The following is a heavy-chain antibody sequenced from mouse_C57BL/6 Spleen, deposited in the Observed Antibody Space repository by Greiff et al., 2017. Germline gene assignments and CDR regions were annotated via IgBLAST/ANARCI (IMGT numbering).Heavy chain of an antibody. CDR1: GFNIKDDY. CDR2: IDPENGDT. D-gene: IGHD2-4*01. Sequence: VQLKESGAELVRPGASVKLSCTASGFNIKDDYMHWVKQRPEQGLEWIGWIDPENGDTEYASKFQGKATITADTSSNTVYLQLSSLTSEDSAVYYCTTRDYALFAYWGQGTLVTVSA. J-gene: IGHJ3*01. CDR3: TTRDYALFAY. V-gene: IGHV14-4*01.